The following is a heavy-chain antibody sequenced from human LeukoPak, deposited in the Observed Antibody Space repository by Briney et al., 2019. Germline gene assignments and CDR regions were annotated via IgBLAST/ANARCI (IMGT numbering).Heavy chain of an antibody. D-gene: IGHD3-10*01. CDR1: GFTFSSYG. Sequence: GGSLRLSCAASGFTFSSYGMHWFRQDPGQGLEWVAFIRYDGSNKYYADSVKGRFTISRDNSKNTLYLQMNSLRAEDTAVYYCAKGIYRSFGASLDYWGQGTLVTVSS. CDR2: IRYDGSNK. J-gene: IGHJ4*02. V-gene: IGHV3-30*02. CDR3: AKGIYRSFGASLDY.